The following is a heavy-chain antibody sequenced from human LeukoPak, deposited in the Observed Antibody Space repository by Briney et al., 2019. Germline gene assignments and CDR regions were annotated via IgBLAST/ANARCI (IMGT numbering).Heavy chain of an antibody. V-gene: IGHV4-31*03. CDR2: IYYSGST. CDR3: ARAPDCSSTSCYPAPNDAFDI. J-gene: IGHJ3*02. D-gene: IGHD2-2*01. Sequence: TSQTLSLTCTVSGGSISSGGYYWSWIRQHPGKGLEWIGYIYYSGSTYYNPSLKSRVTISVDTSKNQFSLKLSSVTAADTAVYYRARAPDCSSTSCYPAPNDAFDIWGQGTMVTVSS. CDR1: GGSISSGGYY.